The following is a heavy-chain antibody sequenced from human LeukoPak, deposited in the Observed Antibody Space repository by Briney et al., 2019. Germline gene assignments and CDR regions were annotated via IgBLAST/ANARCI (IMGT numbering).Heavy chain of an antibody. CDR2: ISPNSGDT. CDR1: GYTFTGYY. J-gene: IGHJ4*02. D-gene: IGHD2-15*01. Sequence: ASVKVSCKASGYTFTGYYIHWVRQAPGQGLEWMGWISPNSGDTNYAQKFQGRVTVTRDTSISTAYMEVSRLRSDDTAVYYCARGVVVAAPCLGYWGQGTLVTVSS. V-gene: IGHV1-2*02. CDR3: ARGVVVAAPCLGY.